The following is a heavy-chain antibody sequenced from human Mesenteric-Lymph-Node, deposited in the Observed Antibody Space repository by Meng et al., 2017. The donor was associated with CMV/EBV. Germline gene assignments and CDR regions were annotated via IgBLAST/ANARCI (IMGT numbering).Heavy chain of an antibody. CDR3: AKSRWAYYDSSGYCFDY. CDR2: IYSGASST. Sequence: GGSLRLSCTVSGGSISSSSYYWGWVRQAPGKGREWVSVIYSGASSTYYADSVKGRFTISRDNSKNTLYLQMNSLRAEDTAMYYCAKSRWAYYDSSGYCFDYWGQGTLVTVSS. CDR1: GGSISSSSYY. D-gene: IGHD3-22*01. J-gene: IGHJ4*02. V-gene: IGHV3-23*03.